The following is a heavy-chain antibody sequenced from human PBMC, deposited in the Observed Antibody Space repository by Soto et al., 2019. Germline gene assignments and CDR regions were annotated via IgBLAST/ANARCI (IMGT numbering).Heavy chain of an antibody. D-gene: IGHD3-10*01. CDR2: INHSGST. CDR1: GGSFSGYY. J-gene: IGHJ4*02. V-gene: IGHV4-34*01. CDR3: ARITMVRGVDY. Sequence: ETLSLTCAVSGGSFSGYYWSWIRQPPGKGLEWIGEINHSGSTNYNPSLKSRVTISVDTSKNQFSLKLSSVTAADTAVYYCARITMVRGVDYWGQGTLVTVSS.